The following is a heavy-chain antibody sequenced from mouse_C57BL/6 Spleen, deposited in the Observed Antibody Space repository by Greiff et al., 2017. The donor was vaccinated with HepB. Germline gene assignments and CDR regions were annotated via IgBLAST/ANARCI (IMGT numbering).Heavy chain of an antibody. Sequence: EVQGVESGGDLVKPGGSLKLSCAASGFTFSSYGMSWVRQTPDKRLEWVATISSGGSYTYYPDSVKGRFTISRDNAKNTLYLQMSSLKSEDTAMYYCARHQEVLRYLGYFDVWGTGTTVTVSS. V-gene: IGHV5-6*01. D-gene: IGHD1-1*01. J-gene: IGHJ1*03. CDR3: ARHQEVLRYLGYFDV. CDR2: ISSGGSYT. CDR1: GFTFSSYG.